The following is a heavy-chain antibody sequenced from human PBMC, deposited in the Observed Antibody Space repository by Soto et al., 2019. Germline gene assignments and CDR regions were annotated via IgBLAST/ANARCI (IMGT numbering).Heavy chain of an antibody. CDR2: IIPILGIA. CDR3: ARDYNYDDYGVPAWFDP. V-gene: IGHV1-69*04. CDR1: GGTFSSYT. J-gene: IGHJ5*02. D-gene: IGHD4-17*01. Sequence: ASVKVSCKASGGTFSSYTISWVRQAPGQGLEWMGRIIPILGIANYAQKFQGRVTITADKSTSTAYMELSSLRSEDTAVYYCARDYNYDDYGVPAWFDPWSQGTLVTVSS.